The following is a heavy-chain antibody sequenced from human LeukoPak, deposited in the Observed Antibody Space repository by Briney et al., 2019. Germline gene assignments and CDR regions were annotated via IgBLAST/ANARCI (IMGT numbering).Heavy chain of an antibody. Sequence: GTPLRLSCAASGFIFSNYGMHWVRQAPGKGLEWVAVISYDGNLKYYADSVRGRFTISRDKSKDTLNLQMNSLRVEDTAVYYCAKETDYYVSRSYDYWGQGTLVGVSS. J-gene: IGHJ4*02. D-gene: IGHD3-10*01. CDR1: GFIFSNYG. V-gene: IGHV3-30*18. CDR3: AKETDYYVSRSYDY. CDR2: ISYDGNLK.